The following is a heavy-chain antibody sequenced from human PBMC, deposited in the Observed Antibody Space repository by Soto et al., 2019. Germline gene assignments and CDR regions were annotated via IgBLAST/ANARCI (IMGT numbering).Heavy chain of an antibody. CDR2: INAGNGNT. CDR3: ARGPVMIFGVVTTYNWFDP. V-gene: IGHV1-3*01. D-gene: IGHD3-3*01. CDR1: GYTFTSYA. Sequence: QVQLVQSGAEVKKPGASVKVSCKASGYTFTSYAMHWVRQAPGQRLEWMGWINAGNGNTKYSQKFQGRVTITRDTSASTAYMELSSLRSEDTAVYYCARGPVMIFGVVTTYNWFDPWGQGTLVTVSS. J-gene: IGHJ5*02.